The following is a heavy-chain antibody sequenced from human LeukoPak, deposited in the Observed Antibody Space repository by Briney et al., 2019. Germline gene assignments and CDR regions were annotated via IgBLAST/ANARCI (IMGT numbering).Heavy chain of an antibody. Sequence: GGSLRLSCAASGFTFRSYEMNWVRQAPGKGLDWVSYISSSGTTVYYADSVKGRFTVSRDNAKNSLYLQMNSVRAEDTAVYYCARSIKGDSDHWGQGTLVTVSS. CDR2: ISSSGTTV. J-gene: IGHJ4*02. V-gene: IGHV3-48*03. CDR1: GFTFRSYE. D-gene: IGHD3-10*01. CDR3: ARSIKGDSDH.